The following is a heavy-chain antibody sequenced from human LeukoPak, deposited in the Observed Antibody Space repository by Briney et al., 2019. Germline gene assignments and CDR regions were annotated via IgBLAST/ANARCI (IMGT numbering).Heavy chain of an antibody. CDR3: ARDANGSDLHYYHMDV. V-gene: IGHV4-4*02. CDR1: GGSITSANW. CDR2: IYHTGNT. D-gene: IGHD6-25*01. J-gene: IGHJ6*03. Sequence: SETLSLTCAVSGGSITSANWWSWVRQSPGKGLEWIGEIYHTGNTNYNPSLNSRVSISLDTSRNQFSLRLTSVTAADTAVYFCARDANGSDLHYYHMDVWGKGTTVTVSS.